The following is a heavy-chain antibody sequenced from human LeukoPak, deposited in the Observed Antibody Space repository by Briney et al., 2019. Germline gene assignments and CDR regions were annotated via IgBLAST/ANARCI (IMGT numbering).Heavy chain of an antibody. CDR3: ARGHQARSGYYYYYYYMDV. CDR1: GGSISSSSYY. V-gene: IGHV4-39*07. D-gene: IGHD3-22*01. J-gene: IGHJ6*03. CDR2: IYYSGST. Sequence: SETLSLTCTVSGGSISSSSYYWGWIRQPPGKGLEWIGSIYYSGSTNYNPSLKSRVTISVDTSKNQFSLKLSSVTAADTAVYYCARGHQARSGYYYYYYYMDVWGKGTTVTVSS.